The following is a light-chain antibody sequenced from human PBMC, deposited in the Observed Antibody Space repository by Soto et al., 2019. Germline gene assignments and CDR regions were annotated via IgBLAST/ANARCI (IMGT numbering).Light chain of an antibody. CDR2: RTS. CDR3: QHYNSFPWT. J-gene: IGKJ1*01. V-gene: IGKV3D-15*01. CDR1: QSVRSS. Sequence: EIVMTQSPGTLSASGGERATITCRASQSVRSSLAWYQQKPGQAPRLLIYRTSSLASGIPYRFSGSGSGTEFTLTISSLQPDDFATYYCQHYNSFPWTFGQGTKVDIK.